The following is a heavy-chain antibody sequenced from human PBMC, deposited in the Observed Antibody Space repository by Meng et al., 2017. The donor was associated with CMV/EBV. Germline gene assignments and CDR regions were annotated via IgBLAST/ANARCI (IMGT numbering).Heavy chain of an antibody. Sequence: GSLRLSCTVSGGSVSSSSYYWGWIRQPPGKGLEWIGSIYYSGSTYYNPSLKSRVTISVDTSKNQFSLKLSSVTAADTAVYYCARGTLSGSSPAVFDYWGQGTLVTVSS. J-gene: IGHJ4*02. V-gene: IGHV4-39*01. CDR1: GGSVSSSSYY. CDR2: IYYSGST. D-gene: IGHD1-26*01. CDR3: ARGTLSGSSPAVFDY.